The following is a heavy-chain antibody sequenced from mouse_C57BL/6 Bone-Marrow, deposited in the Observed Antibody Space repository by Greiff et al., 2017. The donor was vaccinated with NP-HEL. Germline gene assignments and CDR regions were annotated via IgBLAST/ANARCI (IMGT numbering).Heavy chain of an antibody. CDR3: ARYGPYAMDY. J-gene: IGHJ4*01. V-gene: IGHV5-15*01. CDR1: GFTFSDYG. Sequence: EVKLVESGGGLVQPGGSLKLSCAASGFTFSDYGMAWVRQAPRKGPEWVAFISNLAYSIYYADTVTGRFTISRENAKKTLYLEMSSLRSEDTAMYYCARYGPYAMDYWGQGTSVTVSS. D-gene: IGHD2-10*02. CDR2: ISNLAYSI.